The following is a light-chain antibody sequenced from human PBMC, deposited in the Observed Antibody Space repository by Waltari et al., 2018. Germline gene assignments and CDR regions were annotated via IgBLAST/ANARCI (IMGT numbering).Light chain of an antibody. Sequence: EIVLTQSPGTLSLSPGERATLSCRASQRVSRTLAWYHQKPGQAPKLLIYGASIRATGIPDSFTGSGSGTDFSLTISSLEPEDFAIYFCQHYVRLPATFGQGTKVEIK. CDR1: QRVSRT. J-gene: IGKJ1*01. CDR2: GAS. CDR3: QHYVRLPAT. V-gene: IGKV3-20*01.